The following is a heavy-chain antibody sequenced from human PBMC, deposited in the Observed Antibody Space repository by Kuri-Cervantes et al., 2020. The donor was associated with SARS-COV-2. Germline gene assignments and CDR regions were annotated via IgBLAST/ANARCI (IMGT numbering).Heavy chain of an antibody. J-gene: IGHJ4*02. V-gene: IGHV3-64D*06. CDR1: GFTFSSYG. D-gene: IGHD6-13*01. Sequence: GESLKISCAASGFTFSSYGMHWVRQAPGKGLEYVSAISSNGGSTYYADSVKGRFTISRDNSKNALYLQMSSLRAEDTAVYYCVKSSYGGSSSWPDYWGQGTLVTVSS. CDR2: ISSNGGST. CDR3: VKSSYGGSSSWPDY.